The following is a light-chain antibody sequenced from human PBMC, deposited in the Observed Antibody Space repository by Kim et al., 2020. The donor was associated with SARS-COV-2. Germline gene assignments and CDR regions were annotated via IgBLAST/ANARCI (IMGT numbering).Light chain of an antibody. Sequence: NFMLTQPHSVSESPGKTVTISCTRSSGSIASNYVQWYQQRPGSAPTTVIYEDNPRPSGVPDRFSGSIDSSSNSASLTISGLKTEDEADYYCQSYDSSSLVFGGGTQLTVL. CDR2: EDN. CDR3: QSYDSSSLV. CDR1: SGSIASNY. V-gene: IGLV6-57*04. J-gene: IGLJ3*02.